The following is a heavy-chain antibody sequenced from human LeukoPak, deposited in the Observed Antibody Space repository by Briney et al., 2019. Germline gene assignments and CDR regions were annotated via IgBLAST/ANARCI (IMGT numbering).Heavy chain of an antibody. CDR1: GGSISSTSYD. CDR3: TKGRGI. J-gene: IGHJ4*02. D-gene: IGHD3-10*01. CDR2: IYTSGST. Sequence: PSETLSLTCTVSGGSISSTSYDWYWIRQPAGKGLEWIGHIYTSGSTNYNPSLKSRVTISVDTSKNQFSLKLTSVTAADTAVYYCTKGRGIWGQGTLVTVSS. V-gene: IGHV4-61*09.